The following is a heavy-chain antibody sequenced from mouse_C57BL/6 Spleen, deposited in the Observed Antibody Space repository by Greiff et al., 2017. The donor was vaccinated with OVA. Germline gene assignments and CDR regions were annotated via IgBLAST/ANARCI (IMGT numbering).Heavy chain of an antibody. J-gene: IGHJ1*03. CDR3: ARPNYYGSSYWYFDV. CDR1: GYAFSSYW. V-gene: IGHV1-80*01. Sequence: QVQLQQSGAELVKPGASVKISCKASGYAFSSYWMNWVKQRPGKGLEWIGQIYPGDGDTNYNGKFKGKATLTADKSSSTAYMQLSSLTSEDSAVYFCARPNYYGSSYWYFDVWGTGTTVTVSS. D-gene: IGHD1-1*01. CDR2: IYPGDGDT.